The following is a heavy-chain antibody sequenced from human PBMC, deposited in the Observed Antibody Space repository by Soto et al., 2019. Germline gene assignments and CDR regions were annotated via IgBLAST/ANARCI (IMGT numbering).Heavy chain of an antibody. Sequence: QGQLVQSGGEVTKPGASVKVSCNGSGYTFTSYGISWVRQAPGQGLEWMGWISPYSGHTKDAQKVQGRVTLTTETSTGTAYMELRSLASDDTAVYYCARDRCTTAKCYTHHLDVWGQGTTVKVTS. CDR2: ISPYSGHT. D-gene: IGHD2-8*01. J-gene: IGHJ6*02. V-gene: IGHV1-18*04. CDR1: GYTFTSYG. CDR3: ARDRCTTAKCYTHHLDV.